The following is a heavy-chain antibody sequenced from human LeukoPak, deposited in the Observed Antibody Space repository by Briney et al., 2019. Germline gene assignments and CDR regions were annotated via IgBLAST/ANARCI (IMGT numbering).Heavy chain of an antibody. CDR3: AREGETAAYFDY. D-gene: IGHD2-2*01. Sequence: GGSLRLSCAASGFTFSSYAMHWVRQAPGKGLEWVAVISYDGSNKYYADSVKGRFTISRDNSKNTLYLQMNSLRAEDTAVYYCAREGETAAYFDYWGQGTLVTVSS. CDR2: ISYDGSNK. J-gene: IGHJ4*02. CDR1: GFTFSSYA. V-gene: IGHV3-30*04.